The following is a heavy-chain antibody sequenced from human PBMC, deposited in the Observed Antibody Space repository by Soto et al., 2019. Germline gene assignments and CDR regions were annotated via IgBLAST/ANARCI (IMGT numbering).Heavy chain of an antibody. CDR2: IYYSGST. CDR1: GGSISSGDYY. Sequence: PSETLSLTCTVSGGSISSGDYYWSWIRQPPGKGLEWIGYIYYSGSTYYNPSLKSRVTISVDTSKNQFSLKLSSVTAADTAVYYCSRGRYCSGGSCEGVGAFDIWGQGTMVTVSS. V-gene: IGHV4-30-4*01. J-gene: IGHJ3*02. CDR3: SRGRYCSGGSCEGVGAFDI. D-gene: IGHD2-15*01.